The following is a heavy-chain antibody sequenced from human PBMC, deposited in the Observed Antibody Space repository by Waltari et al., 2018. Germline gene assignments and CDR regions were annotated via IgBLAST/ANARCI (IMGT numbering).Heavy chain of an antibody. D-gene: IGHD4-17*01. J-gene: IGHJ4*02. CDR1: GYSISSGYY. V-gene: IGHV4-38-2*01. CDR2: IYHSGST. Sequence: QVQLQESGPGLVKPSETLSLTCAVSGYSISSGYYWGWIRQPPGKGLEWIGSIYHSGSTYYNPSLKSRVTISVDTSKNQFSLKLSSVTAADTAVYYCARYGTGRGERYWGQGTLVTVSS. CDR3: ARYGTGRGERY.